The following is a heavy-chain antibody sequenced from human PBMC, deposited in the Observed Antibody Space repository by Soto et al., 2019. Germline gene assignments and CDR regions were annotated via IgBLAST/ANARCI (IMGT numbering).Heavy chain of an antibody. Sequence: QVHLVQSGAEVKKPGASVKVSCKGSGYTFTSYGITWVRQAPGQGLEWMGWISAHNGNTDYAQKLQGRVTVTRDTSTSTAYMELRSLRSVDTAVYYCERGRYGDYWGQGALVTVSS. D-gene: IGHD1-1*01. CDR1: GYTFTSYG. CDR3: ERGRYGDY. CDR2: ISAHNGNT. V-gene: IGHV1-18*01. J-gene: IGHJ4*02.